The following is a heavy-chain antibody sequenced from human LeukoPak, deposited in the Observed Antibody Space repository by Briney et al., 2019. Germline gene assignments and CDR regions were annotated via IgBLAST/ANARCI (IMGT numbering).Heavy chain of an antibody. CDR1: GFTFSGSV. CDR3: ATAPEYFDY. V-gene: IGHV3-7*02. CDR2: INPDGGEE. Sequence: GGSLRLSCVASGFTFSGSVMEWVRQAPGKGLEWVANINPDGGEERYVDSVKGRFVISRDNAKNSLYLQMNSLRAEDTAVYYCATAPEYFDYWGQGTLVTVSS. J-gene: IGHJ4*02.